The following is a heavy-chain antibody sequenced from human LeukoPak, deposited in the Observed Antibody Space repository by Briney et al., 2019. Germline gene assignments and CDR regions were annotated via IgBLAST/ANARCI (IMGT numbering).Heavy chain of an antibody. CDR1: GGSPTSYY. Sequence: PETLSLTCTVSGGSPTSYYWSWIRQPPGKGLERSGYIYYTGSTNYNPSLKSRVTISVDTSKKKFSLKLSSVSASDTAVYYCARVLGSRSDYGYYGGYYYYYMDVWGKGTTVTISS. J-gene: IGHJ6*03. V-gene: IGHV4-59*12. D-gene: IGHD4-17*01. CDR2: IYYTGST. CDR3: ARVLGSRSDYGYYGGYYYYYMDV.